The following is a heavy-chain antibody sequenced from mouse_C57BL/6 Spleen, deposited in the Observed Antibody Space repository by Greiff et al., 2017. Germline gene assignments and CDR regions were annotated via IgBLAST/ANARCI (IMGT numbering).Heavy chain of an antibody. D-gene: IGHD2-2*01. CDR3: AGPDYVYDGAVWYFDV. CDR1: GYTFTGYW. J-gene: IGHJ1*03. CDR2: ILPGSGST. Sequence: VQLQQSGAELMKPGASVKLSCKATGYTFTGYWIEWVKQRPGHGLEWIGEILPGSGSTNYNEKFKGKATFTADTSSNTAYMQLSRLTPEDSAIYYCAGPDYVYDGAVWYFDVWGTGTTVTVSS. V-gene: IGHV1-9*01.